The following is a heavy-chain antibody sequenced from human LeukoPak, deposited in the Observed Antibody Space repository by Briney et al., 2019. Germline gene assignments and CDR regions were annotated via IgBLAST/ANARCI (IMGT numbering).Heavy chain of an antibody. D-gene: IGHD4-17*01. CDR1: GFTFSSYA. CDR2: ISGSGGST. J-gene: IGHJ4*02. V-gene: IGHV3-23*01. CDR3: AKRGHDYGDYKKGTFDY. Sequence: GGSLRLSCAASGFTFSSYAMSWVRQAPGKGLEWVSAISGSGGSTYYADSVKGRFTISRDNSKNTLYLQMNNLRAEDTAVYYCAKRGHDYGDYKKGTFDYWGQGTLVTVSS.